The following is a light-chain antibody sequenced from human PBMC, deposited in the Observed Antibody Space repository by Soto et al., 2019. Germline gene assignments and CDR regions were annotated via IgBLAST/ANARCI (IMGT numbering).Light chain of an antibody. V-gene: IGKV1-5*01. CDR1: RSISDW. Sequence: DIQMTQSPSSLSPSFGDRVTITCRASRSISDWFSWYQQKPGKAPELLIFDASNLKSGVSSRFSGSGSGTEFTLTISRLQPDDVATYYCLQYSSHSWTFGQGTKVDIK. CDR3: LQYSSHSWT. CDR2: DAS. J-gene: IGKJ1*01.